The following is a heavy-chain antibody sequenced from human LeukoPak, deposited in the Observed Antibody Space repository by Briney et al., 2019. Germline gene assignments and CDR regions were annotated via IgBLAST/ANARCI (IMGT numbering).Heavy chain of an antibody. V-gene: IGHV3-30*04. D-gene: IGHD3-3*01. CDR2: ISYDGSNK. J-gene: IGHJ6*02. CDR3: TRVEERFWSGYCRALDYYGMDV. CDR1: GFTFSSYA. Sequence: GGSLRLSCAASGFTFSSYAMHWVRQAPGKGLEWVAVISYDGSNKYYADSVKGRFTISRDNSKNTLYLQMNSLRAEDTDVYYFTRVEERFWSGYCRALDYYGMDVWGQGTTVTVPS.